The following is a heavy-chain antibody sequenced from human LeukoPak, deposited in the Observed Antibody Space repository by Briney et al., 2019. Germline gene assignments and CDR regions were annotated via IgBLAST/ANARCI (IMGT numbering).Heavy chain of an antibody. V-gene: IGHV4-34*08. J-gene: IGHJ5*02. CDR3: VGFYDFWSGYQGDWFDP. D-gene: IGHD3-3*01. CDR2: INHSGST. Sequence: PGGSLRLSCAASGFTFSRAWMSWLRQPPGKGLEWIGEINHSGSTNYNPSLKSRVTISVDTSKNQFSLKLSSVTAADTAVYYCVGFYDFWSGYQGDWFDPWGQGTLVAVSS. CDR1: GFTFSRAW.